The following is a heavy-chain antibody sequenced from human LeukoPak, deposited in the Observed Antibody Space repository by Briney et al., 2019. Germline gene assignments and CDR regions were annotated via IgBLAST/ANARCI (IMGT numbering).Heavy chain of an antibody. J-gene: IGHJ3*02. V-gene: IGHV3-30*02. CDR1: GFTFSSYG. CDR3: AKDLGLWFGESDAFDI. D-gene: IGHD3-10*01. Sequence: AGGSLRLSWAASGFTFSSYGMHWVRQAPCKGLEWVAFIRYDGSNKYYADSVKGRFTISRDNSKNTLYLQMNSLRAEDTAVYYCAKDLGLWFGESDAFDIWGQGTMVTVSS. CDR2: IRYDGSNK.